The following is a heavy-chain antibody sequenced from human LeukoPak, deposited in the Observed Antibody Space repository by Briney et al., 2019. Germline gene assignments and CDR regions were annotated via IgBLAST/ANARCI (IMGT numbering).Heavy chain of an antibody. Sequence: SETLSLTCAVYGGSFSDYYWSWIRQPPGKGLEWIGEINHSGSTNYNPSLKSRVTISVDTSKNQFSLKLSSMTAADTAVYYCARVGNGSGPFDIWGQGTMVTVSS. J-gene: IGHJ3*02. CDR1: GGSFSDYY. D-gene: IGHD3-10*01. V-gene: IGHV4-34*01. CDR2: INHSGST. CDR3: ARVGNGSGPFDI.